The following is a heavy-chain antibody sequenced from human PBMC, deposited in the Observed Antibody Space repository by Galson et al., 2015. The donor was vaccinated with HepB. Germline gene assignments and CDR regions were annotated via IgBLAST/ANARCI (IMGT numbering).Heavy chain of an antibody. CDR3: ARDLSFLEWLPIPGGMDV. J-gene: IGHJ6*02. D-gene: IGHD3-3*02. Sequence: SLRLSCAASGFTFSSYWMSWVRQAPGKGLEWVANIKQDGSEEYYVDSVKGRFTISRDNAKNSLYLQMNSLRAEDTAVYYCARDLSFLEWLPIPGGMDVWGQGTTVTVSS. V-gene: IGHV3-7*01. CDR1: GFTFSSYW. CDR2: IKQDGSEE.